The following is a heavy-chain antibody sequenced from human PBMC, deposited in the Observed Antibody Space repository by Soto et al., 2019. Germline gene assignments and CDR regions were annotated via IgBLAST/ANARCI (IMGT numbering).Heavy chain of an antibody. CDR1: GFSLSSSGLG. V-gene: IGHV2-5*02. CDR2: IYWDDEK. J-gene: IGHJ4*02. CDR3: AHTTGDGFSDS. Sequence: KESGPTLVKPTQTLTLTCTFSGFSLSSSGLGVGWIRQPPGKALEWLALIYWDDEKRYRPSLKSKLTITKDTSKNQVVLTMTNMDPVDTATYYCAHTTGDGFSDSWGQGTLVTVSS. D-gene: IGHD1-1*01.